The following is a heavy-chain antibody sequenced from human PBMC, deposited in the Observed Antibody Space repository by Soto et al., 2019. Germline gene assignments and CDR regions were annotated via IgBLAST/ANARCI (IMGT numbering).Heavy chain of an antibody. CDR2: ISYDGNNK. CDR3: AKDRDYSNYFQY. D-gene: IGHD4-4*01. V-gene: IGHV3-30*18. J-gene: IGHJ4*02. CDR1: GFTFSRYG. Sequence: GGSLRLSCAASGFTFSRYGMHWVRQAPGKGLEWVAVISYDGNNKYYADSVKGRFTTSRENSKNTVHLQMNSLKTEDTAVYHCAKDRDYSNYFQYWGQGALVTVSS.